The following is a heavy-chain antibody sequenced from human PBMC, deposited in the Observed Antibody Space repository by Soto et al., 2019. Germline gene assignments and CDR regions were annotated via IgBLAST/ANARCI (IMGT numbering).Heavy chain of an antibody. CDR3: ARNPGFRSDY. D-gene: IGHD3-9*01. CDR1: GYTFTSYG. CDR2: ISAYNGNT. Sequence: QVQLVQSGAEVKKPGASVKVSCKASGYTFTSYGISWVRQAPGQGLEWMGWISAYNGNTNYAEKLXXSVTMITDTSTSTAYMELRSLRSADTAVYYSARNPGFRSDYWGQGTLVTVSS. V-gene: IGHV1-18*01. J-gene: IGHJ4*02.